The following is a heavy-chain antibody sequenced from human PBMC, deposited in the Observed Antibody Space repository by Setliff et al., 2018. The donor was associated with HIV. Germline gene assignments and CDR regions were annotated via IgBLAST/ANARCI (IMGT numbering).Heavy chain of an antibody. V-gene: IGHV4-38-2*02. D-gene: IGHD3-10*01. CDR2: IYQTGST. J-gene: IGHJ5*02. Sequence: ETLSLTCTVSGYSISSGYYWGWIRQPPGKGLEWIGSIYQTGSTNYNSSLKSRVTVSLDMSKNQFSLKLTSVTAADTAVYYCARHRQISDWFDPWGQGILVTVSS. CDR1: GYSISSGYY. CDR3: ARHRQISDWFDP.